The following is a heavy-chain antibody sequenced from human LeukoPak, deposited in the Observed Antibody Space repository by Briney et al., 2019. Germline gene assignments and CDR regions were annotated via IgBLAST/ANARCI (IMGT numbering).Heavy chain of an antibody. Sequence: GSVKVSCKASGYTFTGYYMHWVRQAPGQGLEWMGWINPNSGGTNYAQKFQGRVTMTRDTSISTAYMELSRLRSDDTAVYYCARTRVPLLAADDAFDIRGQGTMVTVSS. V-gene: IGHV1-2*02. CDR3: ARTRVPLLAADDAFDI. D-gene: IGHD6-13*01. CDR1: GYTFTGYY. J-gene: IGHJ3*02. CDR2: INPNSGGT.